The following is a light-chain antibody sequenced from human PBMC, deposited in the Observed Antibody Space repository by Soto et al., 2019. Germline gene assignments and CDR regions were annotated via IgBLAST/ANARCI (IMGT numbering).Light chain of an antibody. J-gene: IGKJ5*01. V-gene: IGKV1D-12*01. CDR1: QGLSSW. Sequence: EIELTQTPSNISASVGDRVTITCLASQGLSSWLAWYQQRPGKAPKLLIYAASNLQSGVPSRFSGSGSGTEFTLTIGSLQPEDFATYYCQQAYSFPVTFGQGTLLEI. CDR2: AAS. CDR3: QQAYSFPVT.